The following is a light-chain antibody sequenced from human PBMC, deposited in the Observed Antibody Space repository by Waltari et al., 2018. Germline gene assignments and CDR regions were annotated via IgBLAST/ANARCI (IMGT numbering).Light chain of an antibody. V-gene: IGLV2-14*03. J-gene: IGLJ2*01. Sequence: QSALTQPASVSGSPGQSITISCSGTSSDVGGYNYVSWYQQHPGNAPKLIIFDVTRWPSGFSNRFSGSKSGNTASLTSFVLQAEDEADYYCASYTSTRTVVFGGGTRVTVL. CDR2: DVT. CDR1: SSDVGGYNY. CDR3: ASYTSTRTVV.